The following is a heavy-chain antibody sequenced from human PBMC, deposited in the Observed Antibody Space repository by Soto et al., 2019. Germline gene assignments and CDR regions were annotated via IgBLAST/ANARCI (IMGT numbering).Heavy chain of an antibody. D-gene: IGHD6-13*01. J-gene: IGHJ6*02. Sequence: PGGSLRLSCAASGFTFSSYGMHWVRQAPGKGLEWVAVISYDGSNKYYADSVKGRFTISRDNSKNTLYLQMNSLRAEDTAVYYCASHPIAAGTTSGYYGMDVWGQGTTVTVTS. CDR2: ISYDGSNK. V-gene: IGHV3-30*03. CDR1: GFTFSSYG. CDR3: ASHPIAAGTTSGYYGMDV.